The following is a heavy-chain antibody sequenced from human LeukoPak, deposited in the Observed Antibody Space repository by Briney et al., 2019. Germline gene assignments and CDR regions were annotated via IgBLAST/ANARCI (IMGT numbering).Heavy chain of an antibody. CDR1: GFTFMKYT. CDR3: ARDFGGYCSSGNCYLGYLDY. J-gene: IGHJ4*02. Sequence: GSLKISCSASGFTFMKYTLNLVRPAPGKGLEWVPTIICNGSYIYYADSMKGRFTISRDNAKNSLSLQMNSLRAEDTAVYYCARDFGGYCSSGNCYLGYLDYWGQGTLVTVSS. V-gene: IGHV3-21*03. CDR2: IICNGSYI. D-gene: IGHD2-2*01.